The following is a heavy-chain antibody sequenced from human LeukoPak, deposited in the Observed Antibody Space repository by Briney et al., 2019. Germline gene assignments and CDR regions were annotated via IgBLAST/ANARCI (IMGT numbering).Heavy chain of an antibody. CDR3: ARIVAVPAGRYYYMDV. J-gene: IGHJ6*03. CDR2: FIPIFGTA. CDR1: GGTFSSYA. Sequence: SVKVSCKASGGTFSSYAISWVRQAPGQGLEWMGGFIPIFGTANYAQKFQGRVTITADESTSTAYMELSSLRSEDTAVYYCARIVAVPAGRYYYMDVWGKGTTVTVSS. V-gene: IGHV1-69*13. D-gene: IGHD2-2*01.